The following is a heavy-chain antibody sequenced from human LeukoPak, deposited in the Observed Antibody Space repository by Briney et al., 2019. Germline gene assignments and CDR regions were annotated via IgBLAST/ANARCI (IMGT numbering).Heavy chain of an antibody. D-gene: IGHD3-22*01. CDR1: GAFGASISSYY. CDR3: ARASNYDTSGYYFYWYFDL. J-gene: IGHJ2*01. V-gene: IGHV4-59*01. CDR2: VYYSGST. Sequence: PSETLSLTCTISGAFGASISSYYWSWIRQPPGKGLEWIGYVYYSGSTNYNPSLKSRVTISIDTSKTQFSLKLNSVTAAEPAVYYCARASNYDTSGYYFYWYFDLWGRGTLVTVSS.